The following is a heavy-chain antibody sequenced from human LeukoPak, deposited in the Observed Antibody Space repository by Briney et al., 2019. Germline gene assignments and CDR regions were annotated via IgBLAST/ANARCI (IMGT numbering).Heavy chain of an antibody. CDR3: ARDGRASYYGSGSYINY. V-gene: IGHV3-30*04. D-gene: IGHD3-10*01. J-gene: IGHJ4*02. CDR2: ISYDGSNK. Sequence: GRSLRLSCAASGFTFSSYAMHWVRQAPGKGLEWVAVISYDGSNKYYADSVKGRFTISRDNSKNTLYLQMNSLRAEDTAVYYCARDGRASYYGSGSYINYWGQGTLVTVSS. CDR1: GFTFSSYA.